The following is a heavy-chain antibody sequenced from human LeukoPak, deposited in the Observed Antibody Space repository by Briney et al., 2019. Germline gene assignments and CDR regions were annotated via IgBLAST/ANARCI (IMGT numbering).Heavy chain of an antibody. D-gene: IGHD5-24*01. CDR2: IYPDDSDS. V-gene: IGHV5-51*01. CDR3: ARHGVEGYNGAFHL. CDR1: GHIFTNYW. Sequence: GESLKISCKASGHIFTNYWNAWVRPMPGKGVEWMGIIYPDDSDSRYSPSFQGHVTISADKSISTAYLQWSSLKASDTAMYYCARHGVEGYNGAFHLWGQGTMVTVSS. J-gene: IGHJ3*01.